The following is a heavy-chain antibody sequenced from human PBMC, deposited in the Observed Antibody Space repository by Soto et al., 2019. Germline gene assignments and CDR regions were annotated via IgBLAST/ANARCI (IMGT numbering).Heavy chain of an antibody. V-gene: IGHV3-23*01. J-gene: IGHJ5*02. CDR1: GFTFSSYA. D-gene: IGHD3-10*01. CDR3: AKDGGGLLWFGELSWIDP. Sequence: EVQLLESGGGLVQPGGSLRLSCAASGFTFSSYAMSWVHQAPGKGLEWVSAISGSGGSTYYADSVKGRFTISRDNSKNTLYLQMNSLRAEDTAVYYCAKDGGGLLWFGELSWIDPWGQGTLVTVSS. CDR2: ISGSGGST.